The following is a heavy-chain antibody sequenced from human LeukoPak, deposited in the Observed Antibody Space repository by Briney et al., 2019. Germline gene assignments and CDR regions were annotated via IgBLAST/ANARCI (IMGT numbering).Heavy chain of an antibody. D-gene: IGHD4-11*01. J-gene: IGHJ4*02. V-gene: IGHV4-61*08. Sequence: SQTLSLTCTVSAGSFSSDDYYWSWVRQPAGKGLEWIGYIYYSGSTNYNPSLKSRVTISVDTSKNQFSLKLSSVTAADTAVYYCARHSTTPFDYWGQGTLVTVSS. CDR2: IYYSGST. CDR3: ARHSTTPFDY. CDR1: AGSFSSDDYY.